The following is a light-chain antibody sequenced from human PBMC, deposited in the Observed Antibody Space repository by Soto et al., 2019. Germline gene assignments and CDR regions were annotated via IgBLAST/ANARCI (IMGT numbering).Light chain of an antibody. Sequence: EMVMTQSPATLSVSPGERATLSCRASRSVSSKLAWYQQKPGQAPRLLIYAASTRATGIPARFSGSGSGTEFTLTISSLQSEDFAVYFCQQHNTWPWTFGQETKVEIK. CDR3: QQHNTWPWT. V-gene: IGKV3-15*01. J-gene: IGKJ1*01. CDR1: RSVSSK. CDR2: AAS.